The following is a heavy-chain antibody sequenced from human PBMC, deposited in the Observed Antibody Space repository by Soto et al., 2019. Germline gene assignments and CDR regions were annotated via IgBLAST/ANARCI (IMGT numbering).Heavy chain of an antibody. CDR3: ARDDEGGSYCDLGY. CDR1: GFTFSSYV. Sequence: GGSLRLSCAASGFTFSSYVMHWVRQTPGKGLEWVAFISHDGNNKYYADSVKGRFTISRDNSKNTLYLQMNSLRTEDTAIYYCARDDEGGSYCDLGYWGQGTLVTVSS. D-gene: IGHD3-10*01. V-gene: IGHV3-30-3*01. J-gene: IGHJ4*02. CDR2: ISHDGNNK.